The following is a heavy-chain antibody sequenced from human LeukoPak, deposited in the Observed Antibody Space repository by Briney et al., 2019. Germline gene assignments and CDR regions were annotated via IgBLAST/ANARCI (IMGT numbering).Heavy chain of an antibody. D-gene: IGHD5-12*01. Sequence: KPSETLSLTCTVSGGSISSYYWSWIRQPPEKGLEWIGYIYYSGSTNYNPSLKSRVTISVDTSKNQFSLKLSSVTAADTAVYYCARGGGPRATIGYWGQGTLVTVSS. CDR1: GGSISSYY. V-gene: IGHV4-59*01. CDR2: IYYSGST. CDR3: ARGGGPRATIGY. J-gene: IGHJ4*02.